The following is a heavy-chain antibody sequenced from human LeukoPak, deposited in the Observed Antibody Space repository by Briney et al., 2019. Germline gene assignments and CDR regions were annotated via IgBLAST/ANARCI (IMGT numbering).Heavy chain of an antibody. D-gene: IGHD1/OR15-1a*01. V-gene: IGHV4-59*01. J-gene: IGHJ4*02. CDR2: FHYSGTT. CDR1: GGSISSYY. CDR3: VSQLGGTTFH. Sequence: PSETLSLTCTVSGGSISSYYWSWIRQPPGKELEWIGYFHYSGTTNYNPSLKSRVTISVDTSKNQFSLRLNSVTAAETAVYYCVSQLGGTTFHWGQGTLVTVSS.